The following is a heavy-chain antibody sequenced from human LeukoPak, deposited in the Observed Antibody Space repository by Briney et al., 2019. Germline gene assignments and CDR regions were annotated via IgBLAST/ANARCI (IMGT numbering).Heavy chain of an antibody. CDR2: IYTSGST. D-gene: IGHD2-2*01. Sequence: SETLSLTCTVSGGSISSYYWSWIRQPAGKGLEWIGRIYTSGSTNYDPSLKSRVTMSVDTSKNQFSLKLSSVTAADTAVYYCAREGIVVAQNAFDIWGQGTMVTVSS. V-gene: IGHV4-4*07. CDR3: AREGIVVAQNAFDI. CDR1: GGSISSYY. J-gene: IGHJ3*02.